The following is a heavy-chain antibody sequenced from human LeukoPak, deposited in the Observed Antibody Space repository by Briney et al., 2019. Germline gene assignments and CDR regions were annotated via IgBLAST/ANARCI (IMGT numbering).Heavy chain of an antibody. CDR1: GGSISSSFHY. Sequence: SETLSLTCTVSGGSISSSFHYWDWIRQPPGKGLEWIGSMYYSGSTSYNPSLKSRVTISVDTSKNQFSLQLTSVTAADTAVYYCARDSRCSSWPDNWFDPWGQGTLVTVSS. CDR2: MYYSGST. D-gene: IGHD6-13*01. V-gene: IGHV4-39*07. J-gene: IGHJ5*02. CDR3: ARDSRCSSWPDNWFDP.